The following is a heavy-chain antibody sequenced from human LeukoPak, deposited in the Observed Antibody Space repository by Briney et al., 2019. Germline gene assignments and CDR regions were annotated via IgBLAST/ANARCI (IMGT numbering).Heavy chain of an antibody. V-gene: IGHV4-34*01. D-gene: IGHD3-22*01. J-gene: IGHJ5*02. CDR1: GGSFRGYY. Sequence: SETLSLTCAVYGGSFRGYYWSWIRQPPGKGLEWMGELNHSGSTNYNPSLKSRVTISVDTSKNQFSLKLSSVTAADTAVYYCARIARYYYDSSVEWFDPWGQGTLVTVSS. CDR3: ARIARYYYDSSVEWFDP. CDR2: LNHSGST.